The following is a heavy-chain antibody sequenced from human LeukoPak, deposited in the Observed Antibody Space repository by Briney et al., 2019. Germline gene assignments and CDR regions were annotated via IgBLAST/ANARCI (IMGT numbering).Heavy chain of an antibody. J-gene: IGHJ5*02. Sequence: PSQTLSLTCDISGDSVSSQSAAWNWIRQSPSRGLEWLGRTYYRSKWYSDSPLSVKSRITIKADTSKNQISLQLNSVTPEDTGVYYCASSTNWYNWFDPWGQGTLVTVSS. CDR3: ASSTNWYNWFDP. CDR2: TYYRSKWYS. V-gene: IGHV6-1*01. D-gene: IGHD5-24*01. CDR1: GDSVSSQSAA.